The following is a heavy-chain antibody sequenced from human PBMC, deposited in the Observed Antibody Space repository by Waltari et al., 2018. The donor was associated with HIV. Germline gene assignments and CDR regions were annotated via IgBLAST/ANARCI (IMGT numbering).Heavy chain of an antibody. D-gene: IGHD5-18*01. J-gene: IGHJ4*02. CDR3: ARVLRVAGGYSYGYGDGFDY. V-gene: IGHV4-34*01. CDR2: INHSGST. Sequence: QVQLQQWGAGLLKPSETLSLTCAVYGGSFSGYYLRWIRQRRGKGPEWIGEINHSGSTNYNPSLKSRVTISVDTSKNQFSLKLSSVTAADTAVYYCARVLRVAGGYSYGYGDGFDYWGQGTLVTVSS. CDR1: GGSFSGYY.